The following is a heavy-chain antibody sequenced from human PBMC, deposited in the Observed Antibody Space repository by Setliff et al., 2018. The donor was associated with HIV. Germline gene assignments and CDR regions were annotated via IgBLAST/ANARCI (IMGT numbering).Heavy chain of an antibody. CDR1: GFTFDRYW. D-gene: IGHD1-1*01. CDR2: VNSDGSRT. Sequence: PGGSLRLSCAASGFTFDRYWMHWVRQAPGKGLVWVSSVNSDGSRTVYADSVKGRFTISRDNAKNTLSLQMNSLGAEDTAVYYCANRLRGYNKWYYFDYWGQGTLVTVSS. V-gene: IGHV3-74*01. CDR3: ANRLRGYNKWYYFDY. J-gene: IGHJ4*02.